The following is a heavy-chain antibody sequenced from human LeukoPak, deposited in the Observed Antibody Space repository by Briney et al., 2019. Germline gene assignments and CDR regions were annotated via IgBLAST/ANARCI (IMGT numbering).Heavy chain of an antibody. CDR1: GFTFSSYS. J-gene: IGHJ3*02. D-gene: IGHD6-13*01. V-gene: IGHV3-21*01. CDR2: ISSSSSYI. Sequence: GGSLRLSCAASGFTFSSYSMNWVRQAPGKGLEWVSSISSSSSYIYYADSVKGRFTISRDNAKNSLYLQMNSLRAEDTAVYYCARVNPGGAAAAYAFDIWGQGTMVTVSS. CDR3: ARVNPGGAAAAYAFDI.